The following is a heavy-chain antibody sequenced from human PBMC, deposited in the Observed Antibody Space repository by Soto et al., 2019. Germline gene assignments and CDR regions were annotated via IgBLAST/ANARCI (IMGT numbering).Heavy chain of an antibody. Sequence: QAQLVQSGGEVKKPGASVKVSCRASGYTFTSYGYAWVRQAPGQGLEWLGWISAYNGDTNYAQKFQDRVTLPTDTSTTTAHMELRNLGSDDTAVYYCARGGAYCTCISCLFDSFWGLGTLVTVSS. CDR1: GYTFTSYG. CDR3: ARGGAYCTCISCLFDSF. CDR2: ISAYNGDT. D-gene: IGHD2-8*01. V-gene: IGHV1-18*01. J-gene: IGHJ4*02.